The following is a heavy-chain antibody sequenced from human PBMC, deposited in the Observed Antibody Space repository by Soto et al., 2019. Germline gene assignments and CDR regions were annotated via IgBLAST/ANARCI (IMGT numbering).Heavy chain of an antibody. CDR3: AKGSVLRVVEAPLAILGGVDV. D-gene: IGHD2-8*01. CDR1: GFTFSSYG. Sequence: PGGSLRLSCVASGFTFSSYGMHWVRQAPGKGLEWVAVMSYDGSHEYYADSVKGRFTISRDNSKTILYLQMKSLRLEDTAVYYCAKGSVLRVVEAPLAILGGVDVWGQGAMVTVSS. V-gene: IGHV3-33*06. CDR2: MSYDGSHE. J-gene: IGHJ6*02.